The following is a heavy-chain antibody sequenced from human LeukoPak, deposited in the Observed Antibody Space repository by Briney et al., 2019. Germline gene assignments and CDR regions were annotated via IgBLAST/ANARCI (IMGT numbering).Heavy chain of an antibody. V-gene: IGHV4-34*01. D-gene: IGHD5-12*01. CDR1: GGSFSGYY. Sequence: SETLSLTCAVYGGSFSGYYWSWIRQPPGKGLEWIGEINHSGSTNYNPSLKSRVTISVDTSKNQFSLKLSSVTAADTAVYYCAKDQFGGYGSIDFWGQGTVVTVSS. CDR2: INHSGST. J-gene: IGHJ4*02. CDR3: AKDQFGGYGSIDF.